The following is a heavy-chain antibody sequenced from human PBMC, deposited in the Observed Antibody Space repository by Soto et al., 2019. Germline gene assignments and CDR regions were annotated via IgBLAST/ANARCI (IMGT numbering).Heavy chain of an antibody. D-gene: IGHD2-15*01. CDR2: IFHSGNA. Sequence: KPSETLSLTCTVSGGSMRNVYWSWIRQPPGKRLEWIGFIFHSGNAKYNPSLKSRVTISIDTPKSQFSLSLDSVTAADTAVYFCARAHAPTLPFDYWGLGTLVTVSS. CDR1: GGSMRNVY. V-gene: IGHV4-59*01. J-gene: IGHJ4*01. CDR3: ARAHAPTLPFDY.